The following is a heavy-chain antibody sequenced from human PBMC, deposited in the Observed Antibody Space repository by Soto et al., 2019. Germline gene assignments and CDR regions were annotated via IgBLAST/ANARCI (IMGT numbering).Heavy chain of an antibody. J-gene: IGHJ4*02. V-gene: IGHV3-7*03. CDR2: IKSDGSEQ. Sequence: GGSLRLSCAASGFSFSAYYMAWVRQAPGKGLEWVASIKSDGSEQYYVDSVKGRFTISRDNAKNSLYLQMNSLRAGDTGLYYCSRENWFQDYWGQGTLVTVSS. CDR1: GFSFSAYY. CDR3: SRENWFQDY. D-gene: IGHD3-10*01.